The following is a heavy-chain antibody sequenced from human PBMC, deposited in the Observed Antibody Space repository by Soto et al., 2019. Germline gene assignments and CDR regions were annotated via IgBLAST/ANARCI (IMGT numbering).Heavy chain of an antibody. CDR1: GGSISSYY. V-gene: IGHV4-59*01. CDR3: ARLPTMVRGVPNYYYYYGMDV. D-gene: IGHD3-10*01. CDR2: IYYSGST. J-gene: IGHJ6*02. Sequence: PSETLSLTCTVSGGSISSYYWGWIRQPPGKGLEWIGYIYYSGSTNYNPSLKSRVTISVDTSKNQFSLKLSSVTAADTAVYYCARLPTMVRGVPNYYYYYGMDVWGQGTTVTVSS.